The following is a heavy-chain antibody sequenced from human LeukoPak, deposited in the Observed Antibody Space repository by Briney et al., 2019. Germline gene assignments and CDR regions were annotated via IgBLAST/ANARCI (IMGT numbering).Heavy chain of an antibody. CDR1: GFTFSSYR. CDR3: AGGSSWYRGIDY. J-gene: IGHJ4*02. CDR2: ISTNGGST. V-gene: IGHV3-64*01. Sequence: GGSLRLSCAASGFTFSSYRMYWVRQAPGKGLEYVSAISTNGGSTYYANSVKGRFTISRDNSKNTLYLQMGSLRAEDMAVYYCAGGSSWYRGIDYWGQGTLVTVSS. D-gene: IGHD6-13*01.